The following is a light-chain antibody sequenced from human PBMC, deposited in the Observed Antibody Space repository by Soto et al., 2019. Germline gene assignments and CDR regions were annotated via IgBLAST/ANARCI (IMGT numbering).Light chain of an antibody. CDR1: QTLSNSF. J-gene: IGKJ5*01. Sequence: EIVLTQSPGTLSLSPGERATLSCRASQTLSNSFIAWYQQKPGQAPRLLIFDSSNRATGIPARFSGSGYGTDFTLSISSLEPEDFAVYYCQQRLSWPITFGQGTRLEIK. CDR3: QQRLSWPIT. V-gene: IGKV3-11*01. CDR2: DSS.